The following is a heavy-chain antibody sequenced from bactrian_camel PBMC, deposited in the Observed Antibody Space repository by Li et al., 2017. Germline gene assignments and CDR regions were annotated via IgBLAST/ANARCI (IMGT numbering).Heavy chain of an antibody. J-gene: IGHJ4*01. CDR3: MRGFDFAD. V-gene: IGHV3S26*01. CDR1: GFTFSSYW. CDR2: IDSDGTT. Sequence: HVQLVESGGGSVQAGGSLILSCDASGFTFSSYWVYWVRQAPGKEREGVAAIDSDGTTSYADSVQGRFTISRDNAKNTVYLQMNDLKPEDTAVYYCMRGFDFADRDQGTQVTVS. D-gene: IGHD4*01.